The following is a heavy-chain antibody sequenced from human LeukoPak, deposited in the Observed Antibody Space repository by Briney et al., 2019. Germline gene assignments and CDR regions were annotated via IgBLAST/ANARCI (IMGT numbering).Heavy chain of an antibody. Sequence: GGSLRLSCAASGFTFSNAWMSWVRQAPGKGLEWVGRIKSKTDGGTTDYAAPVKGRFTISRDDSKNTLYLQMNSLKTEDTAVYYCTTVTLYSSGWYIDYWGQGTLVTVSS. CDR2: IKSKTDGGTT. CDR3: TTVTLYSSGWYIDY. J-gene: IGHJ4*02. V-gene: IGHV3-15*01. D-gene: IGHD6-19*01. CDR1: GFTFSNAW.